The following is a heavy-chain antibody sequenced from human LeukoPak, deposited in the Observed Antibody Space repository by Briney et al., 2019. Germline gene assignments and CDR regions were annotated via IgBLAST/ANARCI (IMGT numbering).Heavy chain of an antibody. CDR2: IYTSGST. CDR3: ARSPSASYYDFWSGYYGGRDYYYYYMDV. V-gene: IGHV4-4*09. J-gene: IGHJ6*03. Sequence: KPSETLSLTCTVSGGSISSYYWSWIRQPPGKGLEWIGYIYTSGSTNYNPSLKSRVTISVDTSKNQFSLKLSSVTAADTAVYYCARSPSASYYDFWSGYYGGRDYYYYYMDVWGKGTTVTVSS. CDR1: GGSISSYY. D-gene: IGHD3-3*01.